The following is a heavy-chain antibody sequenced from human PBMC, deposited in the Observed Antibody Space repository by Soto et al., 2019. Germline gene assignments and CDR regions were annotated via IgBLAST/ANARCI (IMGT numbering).Heavy chain of an antibody. CDR2: ITSNGRTT. Sequence: QVQLVESGGGLVKPGGSLRLSCAASGFTFSDYYMSWIRQAPGKGLEWVSYITSNGRTTYYVDSVKDRFTISRDNAKNSLFLQMNSLRAEDTAVYYCARGHRFSGSPDYWGQGTLVTVSS. V-gene: IGHV3-11*01. CDR1: GFTFSDYY. D-gene: IGHD1-26*01. CDR3: ARGHRFSGSPDY. J-gene: IGHJ4*02.